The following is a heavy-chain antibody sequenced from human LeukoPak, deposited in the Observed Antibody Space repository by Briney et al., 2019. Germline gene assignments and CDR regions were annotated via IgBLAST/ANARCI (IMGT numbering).Heavy chain of an antibody. Sequence: GASVKVSCKASGYTFTGYYMHWVRQAPGQGLEWVGWITTYNGDKKYSEKFQGRITMTTDTSTSTYYMELRSLRSDDTAIYYCARDCSNGVCYPRDYWGQGTLVIVST. CDR3: ARDCSNGVCYPRDY. CDR1: GYTFTGYY. V-gene: IGHV1-18*04. J-gene: IGHJ4*02. CDR2: ITTYNGDK. D-gene: IGHD2-8*01.